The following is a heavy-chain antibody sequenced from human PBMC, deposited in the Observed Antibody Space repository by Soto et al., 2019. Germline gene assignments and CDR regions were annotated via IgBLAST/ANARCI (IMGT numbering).Heavy chain of an antibody. V-gene: IGHV3-30*18. D-gene: IGHD3-10*01. CDR2: VSHDGTLH. CDR1: GCIYSSCA. Sequence: PGGSLRLSCSASGCIYSSCAMHWVRQVPGKGLEWLAVVSHDGTLHPYADSVRGRFTISRDNSRKMLYLQMNSLRPDGTAVYYCLKDRSETGPFDNWGQETLVTVSS. J-gene: IGHJ4*02. CDR3: LKDRSETGPFDN.